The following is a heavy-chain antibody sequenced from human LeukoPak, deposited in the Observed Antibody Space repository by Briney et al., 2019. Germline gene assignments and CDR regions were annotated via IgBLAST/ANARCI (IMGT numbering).Heavy chain of an antibody. CDR1: GFTFSDHY. Sequence: PVGSLRLSCAASGFTFSDHYMDWVRQAPGKGLEWVGRTRNKANSYTTEYAASVKGRFTISRDDSKNSLYLQMNSLKTEDTAVYYCARVLGYSGYDLAYWGQGTLVTVSS. D-gene: IGHD5-12*01. J-gene: IGHJ4*02. V-gene: IGHV3-72*01. CDR2: TRNKANSYTT. CDR3: ARVLGYSGYDLAY.